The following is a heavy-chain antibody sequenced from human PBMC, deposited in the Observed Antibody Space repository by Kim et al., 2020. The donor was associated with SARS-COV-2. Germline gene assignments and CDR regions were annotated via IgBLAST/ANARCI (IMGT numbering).Heavy chain of an antibody. CDR1: GGSISSGGYY. CDR2: IYYSRST. V-gene: IGHV4-31*03. J-gene: IGHJ3*02. Sequence: SETLSLTCTVSGGSISSGGYYWSWIRQHPGKGLEWIGYIYYSRSTYYNPSLKSRVTISVDTSKNQFSLKLSSVTAADTAVYYCARDRGDNGTESDSAFDIWGQGTMVTVSS. CDR3: ARDRGDNGTESDSAFDI. D-gene: IGHD2-8*01.